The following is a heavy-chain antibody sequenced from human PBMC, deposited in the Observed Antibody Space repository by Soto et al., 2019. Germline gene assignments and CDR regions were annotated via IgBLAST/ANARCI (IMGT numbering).Heavy chain of an antibody. V-gene: IGHV3-33*01. CDR3: ARDRHYFDL. CDR1: GFSFSTYT. J-gene: IGHJ2*01. Sequence: QVQLEESGGGVVQPGRSLRLSCAASGFSFSTYTIHWVRQAPGKGLGWVAFIWYDGSNRDYADSVKGRFTISRDNSKNTMYLQMNSLRVEDTAMYFCARDRHYFDLWGRGTLVTVSS. CDR2: IWYDGSNR.